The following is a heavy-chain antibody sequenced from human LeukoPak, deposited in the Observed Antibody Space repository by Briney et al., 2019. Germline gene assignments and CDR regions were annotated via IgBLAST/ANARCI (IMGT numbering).Heavy chain of an antibody. CDR1: GGSFSGYY. V-gene: IGHV4-34*01. Sequence: SETLSLTCAVYGGSFSGYYWSWIRQPPGKGLVWIGEINHSGSTNYNPSLKSRVTISVDTSKNQFSLKLSSVTAADTAVYYCARAPSGVSFDYWGQGTLVTVSS. CDR2: INHSGST. CDR3: ARAPSGVSFDY. D-gene: IGHD1-26*01. J-gene: IGHJ4*02.